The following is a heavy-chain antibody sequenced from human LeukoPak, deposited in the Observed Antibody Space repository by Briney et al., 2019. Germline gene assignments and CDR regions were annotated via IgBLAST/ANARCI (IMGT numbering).Heavy chain of an antibody. V-gene: IGHV4-61*01. Sequence: PSETLSLTCTVSGGSVTSSSYYWSWIRQPPGKGLEWIGYIYYSGDTRYNSSLKSRVTMSVDTSKNQFSLKLSSVAAADTAVYYCARDGPSTHPHRSAYYYEYYFDYWGQGTLVTVSS. D-gene: IGHD3-22*01. CDR3: ARDGPSTHPHRSAYYYEYYFDY. CDR1: GGSVTSSSYY. CDR2: IYYSGDT. J-gene: IGHJ4*02.